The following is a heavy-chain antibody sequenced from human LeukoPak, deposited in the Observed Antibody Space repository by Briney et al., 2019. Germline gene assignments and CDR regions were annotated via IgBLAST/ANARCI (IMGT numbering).Heavy chain of an antibody. Sequence: PGGSLRLSCAASGFTFSSYAMSWVRQAPGKGLEWVSGISGSGATIFYADSVTGRFTISRDNSKNTLYLQMSSLRAEDTALYYCAKSPGPYYYGYYFDFWGQGTLVAVSS. CDR1: GFTFSSYA. D-gene: IGHD3-22*01. CDR3: AKSPGPYYYGYYFDF. CDR2: ISGSGATI. J-gene: IGHJ4*02. V-gene: IGHV3-23*01.